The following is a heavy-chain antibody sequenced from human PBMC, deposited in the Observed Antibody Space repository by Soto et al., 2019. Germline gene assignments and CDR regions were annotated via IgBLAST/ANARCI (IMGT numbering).Heavy chain of an antibody. CDR2: TYYRSKWYN. D-gene: IGHD3-10*01. CDR1: GDSVSSNSAA. J-gene: IGHJ5*02. Sequence: KQSQTLSLTCAISGDSVSSNSAAWNWIRQSPSRGLEWLGRTYYRSKWYNDYAVSVKSRITINPDTSKNQFYLQLNSVTPEDTAVYYCARGLVFTIYRGVSGLLGDWFDPWGQGTLVTVSS. CDR3: ARGLVFTIYRGVSGLLGDWFDP. V-gene: IGHV6-1*01.